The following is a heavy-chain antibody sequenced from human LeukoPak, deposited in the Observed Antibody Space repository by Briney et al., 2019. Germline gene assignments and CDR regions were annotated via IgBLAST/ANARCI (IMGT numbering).Heavy chain of an antibody. CDR1: GGSISSGGYY. Sequence: SETLSLTCTVSGGSISSGGYYWSWIRQHPGKGLEWIGYIYYSGSTYYNPSLKSRVTISEDTSKNQFSLKLSSVTAADTAVYYCARDHYDSSGYYYYYGMDVWGQGTTVTVSS. J-gene: IGHJ6*02. D-gene: IGHD3-22*01. CDR2: IYYSGST. V-gene: IGHV4-31*03. CDR3: ARDHYDSSGYYYYYGMDV.